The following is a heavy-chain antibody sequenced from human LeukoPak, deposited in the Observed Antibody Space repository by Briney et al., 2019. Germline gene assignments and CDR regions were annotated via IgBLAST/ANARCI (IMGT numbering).Heavy chain of an antibody. D-gene: IGHD2-2*01. CDR2: IYYSGST. J-gene: IGHJ4*02. CDR3: AREPTGDCSSTSCYQEEFDY. V-gene: IGHV4-39*02. Sequence: SETLSLTCTVSGGSISSSSYYWGWIRPPPGKGLEWIGSIYYSGSTYYNPSLKSRVTISVDTSKNQFSLKLSSVTAADTAVYYCAREPTGDCSSTSCYQEEFDYWGQGTLVTVSS. CDR1: GGSISSSSYY.